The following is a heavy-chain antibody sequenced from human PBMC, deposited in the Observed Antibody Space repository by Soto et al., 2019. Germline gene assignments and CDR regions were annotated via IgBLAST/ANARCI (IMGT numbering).Heavy chain of an antibody. J-gene: IGHJ4*02. CDR3: AKAMTTVTFDY. D-gene: IGHD4-17*01. V-gene: IGHV3-23*01. CDR2: ISGSGGST. CDR1: GFTFSSYA. Sequence: PVGSLRRSCAGSGFTFSSYAMSWIRQAPGKGLEWVSAISGSGGSTYYADSVKGRFTISRDNSKNTLYLQMNSLRAEDTAVYYCAKAMTTVTFDYWGQGTLVTVSS.